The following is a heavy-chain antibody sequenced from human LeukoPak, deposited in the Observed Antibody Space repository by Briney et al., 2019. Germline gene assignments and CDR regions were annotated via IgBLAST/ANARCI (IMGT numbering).Heavy chain of an antibody. V-gene: IGHV1-2*02. J-gene: IGHJ6*02. CDR3: ATAHLIAVRPFGMDV. CDR1: GHTFIGYN. Sequence: GASVKVSCKASGHTFIGYNFHWIRQAPGQGREWMGWINPKTGDTNYAVKFQGRVTMTRDTSISTVYMEVKRLRPHDTAVYYCATAHLIAVRPFGMDVWGQGTTVTVSS. D-gene: IGHD6-6*01. CDR2: INPKTGDT.